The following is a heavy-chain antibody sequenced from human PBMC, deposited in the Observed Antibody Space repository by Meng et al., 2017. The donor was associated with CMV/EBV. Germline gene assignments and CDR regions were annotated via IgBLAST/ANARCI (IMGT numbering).Heavy chain of an antibody. V-gene: IGHV3-7*01. CDR1: GFTFSSYW. D-gene: IGHD4-11*01. CDR2: IKQDGSEK. CDR3: ARGATVTSHYYYYGMDV. J-gene: IGHJ6*02. Sequence: GGSLRLSCAASGFTFSSYWMSWVRQAPGKGLEWVANIKQDGSEKYYVDSVKGRFTISRDNAKNSLYLQMDSLRAEDTAVYYCARGATVTSHYYYYGMDVWGQGTTVTVS.